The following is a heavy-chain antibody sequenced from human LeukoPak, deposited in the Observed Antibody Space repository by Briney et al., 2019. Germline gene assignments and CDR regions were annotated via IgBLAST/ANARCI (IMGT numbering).Heavy chain of an antibody. D-gene: IGHD3-22*01. Sequence: ASVKVSCKASGGTFSSYAISWVRQAPGQVLEWMGRIIPILGIANYAQKFQGRVTITADKSTSTAYMELSSLRSEDTAVYYCARVVDDSRSDYFDYWGQGTLVTVSS. J-gene: IGHJ4*02. CDR2: IIPILGIA. V-gene: IGHV1-69*04. CDR1: GGTFSSYA. CDR3: ARVVDDSRSDYFDY.